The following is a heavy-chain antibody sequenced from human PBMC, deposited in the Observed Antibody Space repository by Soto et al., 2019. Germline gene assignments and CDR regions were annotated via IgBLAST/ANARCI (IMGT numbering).Heavy chain of an antibody. CDR3: ARDRYGGYDYYFDY. Sequence: GGSLRLSCAASGFTFSSYGMHWVRQAPGKGLEWVAVIWYDGSNKYYADSVKGRFTISRDNSKNTLYLQMNSLRAEDTAVYYCARDRYGGYDYYFDYWGQGTLVTVSS. CDR1: GFTFSSYG. D-gene: IGHD5-12*01. J-gene: IGHJ4*02. CDR2: IWYDGSNK. V-gene: IGHV3-33*01.